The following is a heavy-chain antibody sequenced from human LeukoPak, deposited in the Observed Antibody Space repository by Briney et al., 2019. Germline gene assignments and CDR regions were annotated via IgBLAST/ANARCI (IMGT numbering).Heavy chain of an antibody. CDR3: ARARRPDGEVPAARYMDV. Sequence: GGSLRLSCAASGFAFSTYWMSWIRQAPGKGLEWVAYIKHDGSDKYHVDSVKGRFTISRDNSKNSLYLQMNSLRADDTAVYYCARARRPDGEVPAARYMDVWGKGTTVTVSS. D-gene: IGHD2-2*01. V-gene: IGHV3-7*01. J-gene: IGHJ6*03. CDR1: GFAFSTYW. CDR2: IKHDGSDK.